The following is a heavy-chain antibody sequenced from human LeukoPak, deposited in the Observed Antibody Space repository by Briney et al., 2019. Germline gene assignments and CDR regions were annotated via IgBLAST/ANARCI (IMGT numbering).Heavy chain of an antibody. CDR2: MNPNSGNT. D-gene: IGHD3-22*01. J-gene: IGHJ4*02. CDR1: GYTFTSYD. CDR3: ARGGAYYYDSSGYKLGDY. V-gene: IGHV1-8*01. Sequence: ASVKVSCKASGYTFTSYDINWVRQATGQGLEWMGWMNPNSGNTGYAQKFQGRVTMTRSTSISTAYMELSSLRSEDTAVYYCARGGAYYYDSSGYKLGDYWGQGTLVTVSS.